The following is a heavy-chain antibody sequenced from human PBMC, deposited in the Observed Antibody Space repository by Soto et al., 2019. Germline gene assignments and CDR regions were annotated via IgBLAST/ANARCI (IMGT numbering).Heavy chain of an antibody. CDR2: INHSGST. D-gene: IGHD6-19*01. CDR1: GGSFSGYY. J-gene: IGHJ6*02. Sequence: PSETLSLTCAFYGGSFSGYYWSLIRQPPGKGLEWIGEINHSGSTNYNPSLKSRVTISVDTSKNQFSLKLSSVTAADTAVYYCARGSGIAVAGTVYYGMDVWGQGTTVTVSS. CDR3: ARGSGIAVAGTVYYGMDV. V-gene: IGHV4-34*01.